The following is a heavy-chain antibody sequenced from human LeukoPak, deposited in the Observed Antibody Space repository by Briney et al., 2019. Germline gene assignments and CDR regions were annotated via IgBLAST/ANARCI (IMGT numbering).Heavy chain of an antibody. Sequence: SSVKVSCKVSGYTLTELSMHWVRQAPGKGLEWMGGFDPEDGETIYAQKFQGRVTMTEDTSTDTAYMELSSLRSEDTAVYYCATGRRYGSGRYLILDYWGQGTLVTVSS. CDR3: ATGRRYGSGRYLILDY. CDR2: FDPEDGET. D-gene: IGHD3-10*01. V-gene: IGHV1-24*01. CDR1: GYTLTELS. J-gene: IGHJ4*02.